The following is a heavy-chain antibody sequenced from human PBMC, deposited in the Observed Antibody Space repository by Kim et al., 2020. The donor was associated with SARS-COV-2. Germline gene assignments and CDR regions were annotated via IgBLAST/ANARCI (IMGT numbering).Heavy chain of an antibody. CDR2: IKQDGSEK. J-gene: IGHJ4*02. CDR3: ARGTLSMVRGVGFDY. Sequence: GGSLRLSCAASGFTFSSYWMSWVRQAPGKGLEWVANIKQDGSEKYYVDSVKGRFTISRDNAKNSLYLQMNSLRAEDTAVYYCARGTLSMVRGVGFDYWGQGTLVTVSS. D-gene: IGHD3-10*01. CDR1: GFTFSSYW. V-gene: IGHV3-7*01.